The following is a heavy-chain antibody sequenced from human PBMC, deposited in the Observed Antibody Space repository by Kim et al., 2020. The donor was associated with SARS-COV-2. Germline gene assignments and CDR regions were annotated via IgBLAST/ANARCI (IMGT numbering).Heavy chain of an antibody. CDR1: GGTFSSYA. Sequence: SVKVSCKASGGTFSSYAISWVRQAPGQGLEWMGGIIPIFGTANYAQKFQGRVTITADESTSTAYMELSSLRSEDTAVYYCARQVNNWNYRWASGYFDYWGQGTLVTVSS. V-gene: IGHV1-69*13. CDR3: ARQVNNWNYRWASGYFDY. J-gene: IGHJ4*02. D-gene: IGHD1-7*01. CDR2: IIPIFGTA.